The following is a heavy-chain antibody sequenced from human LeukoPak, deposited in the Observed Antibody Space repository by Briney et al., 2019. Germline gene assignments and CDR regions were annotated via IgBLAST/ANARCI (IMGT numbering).Heavy chain of an antibody. CDR1: GFTFSSYA. CDR2: ISGSGVST. CDR3: AKIRDYGGKYFDY. V-gene: IGHV3-23*01. Sequence: GGSLRLSCAASGFTFSSYAMSWVRQAPGKGLEWVSAISGSGVSTYYADSVKGRFPISRDNSKNTLYLQMNSLRAEDTAVYYCAKIRDYGGKYFDYWGQGTLVTVSS. J-gene: IGHJ4*02. D-gene: IGHD4-23*01.